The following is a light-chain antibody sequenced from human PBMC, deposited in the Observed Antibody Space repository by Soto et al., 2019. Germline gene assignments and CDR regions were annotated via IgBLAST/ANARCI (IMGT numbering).Light chain of an antibody. CDR2: YVS. V-gene: IGKV3-20*01. CDR3: HQYGSSPRA. CDR1: QTLRSGY. J-gene: IGKJ1*01. Sequence: ELVLTQSPGTLSLSPGDRATLSCRASQTLRSGYLAWYQHKPGQAPRLLIYYVSSRTTGIPDRFSGSGSGTDFTFTISRLEPEDFEVYYCHQYGSSPRAFGQGTEVDIK.